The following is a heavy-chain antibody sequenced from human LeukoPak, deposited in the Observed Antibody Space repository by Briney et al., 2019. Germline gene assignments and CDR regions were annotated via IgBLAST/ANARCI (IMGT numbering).Heavy chain of an antibody. V-gene: IGHV4-59*01. CDR1: GGSISSYY. CDR2: IYYSGST. J-gene: IGHJ1*01. Sequence: TSETLSLTCTVSGGSISSYYWSWIRQPPGKGLEWIGYIYYSGSTNYNPSLKSRVTISVDTSKNQFSLKLSSVTAAVTAVYYCARVGGTYCGGDCPSWYFQHWGQGTLVTVSS. CDR3: ARVGGTYCGGDCPSWYFQH. D-gene: IGHD2-21*02.